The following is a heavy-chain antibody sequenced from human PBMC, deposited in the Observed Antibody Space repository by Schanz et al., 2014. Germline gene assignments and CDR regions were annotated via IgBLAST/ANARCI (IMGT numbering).Heavy chain of an antibody. Sequence: QVRLMESGGGVVRPWGSLRLSCAASGFSFSTYGMHWVRQAPGKGLECVAVIRYDGSKADYRDFAKGRFTISRDNSKNTLYLQMNSLRAEDTAVYYCAKGQLLSYYFDYWGQGTLVTVSS. J-gene: IGHJ4*02. CDR1: GFSFSTYG. V-gene: IGHV3-30*02. D-gene: IGHD2-21*01. CDR3: AKGQLLSYYFDY. CDR2: IRYDGSKA.